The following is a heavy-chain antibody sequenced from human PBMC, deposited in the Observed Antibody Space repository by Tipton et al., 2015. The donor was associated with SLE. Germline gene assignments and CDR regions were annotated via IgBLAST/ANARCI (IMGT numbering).Heavy chain of an antibody. D-gene: IGHD3-3*01. Sequence: GLVKPSETLSLTCTVSGGSISSGGYYWSWIRQHPGKGLEWIGYIYYSGSTYYNPSLTSRVTISVDTSKNQFSLKLSSVTAADTAVYYCARQTPRPYYDFWRGPVNYGMDVWGQGTTVTVSS. CDR1: GGSISSGGYY. CDR2: IYYSGST. V-gene: IGHV4-31*03. CDR3: ARQTPRPYYDFWRGPVNYGMDV. J-gene: IGHJ6*02.